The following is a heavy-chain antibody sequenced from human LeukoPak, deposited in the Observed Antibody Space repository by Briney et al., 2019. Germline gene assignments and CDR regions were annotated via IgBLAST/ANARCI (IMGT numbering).Heavy chain of an antibody. CDR3: ARETSDFWSGYFDY. J-gene: IGHJ4*02. CDR1: GFTFSSYW. D-gene: IGHD3-3*01. CDR2: IKQDGSEK. Sequence: GGSLRLSSAASGFTFSSYWMSWVRQALGKGLEWVANIKQDGSEKYYVDSVKGRFTISRDNAKNSLYLQMNSLRAEDTAVYYCARETSDFWSGYFDYWGQGTLVTVSS. V-gene: IGHV3-7*01.